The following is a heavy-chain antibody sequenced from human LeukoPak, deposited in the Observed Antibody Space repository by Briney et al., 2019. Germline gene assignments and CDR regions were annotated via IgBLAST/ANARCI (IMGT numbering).Heavy chain of an antibody. J-gene: IGHJ4*02. D-gene: IGHD6-6*01. CDR2: INHSGST. Sequence: SETLSLTCAVYGVSFSGYYWSWIRQPPGKGLEWIGEINHSGSTNYNPSLKSRVTISVDTSKNQFSLKLSSVTAADTAVYYCARGPAARPSFDYWGQGTLVTVSS. V-gene: IGHV4-34*01. CDR1: GVSFSGYY. CDR3: ARGPAARPSFDY.